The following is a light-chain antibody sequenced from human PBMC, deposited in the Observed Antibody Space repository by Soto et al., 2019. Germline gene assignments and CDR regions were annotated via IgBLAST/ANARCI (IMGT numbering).Light chain of an antibody. CDR2: AAS. Sequence: DIQMTQSPSSLSASVGDRVTITCRASQSISNSLNWYQQKPGKAPKLLIYAASSLQSGVPSRFSGSGSGTDFTLTISSLQPEDFATYYCQQSYSTPITFGPRTKVDIK. J-gene: IGKJ3*01. CDR1: QSISNS. V-gene: IGKV1-39*01. CDR3: QQSYSTPIT.